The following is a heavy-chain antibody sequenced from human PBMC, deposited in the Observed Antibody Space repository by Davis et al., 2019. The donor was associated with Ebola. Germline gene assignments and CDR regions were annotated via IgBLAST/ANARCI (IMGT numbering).Heavy chain of an antibody. CDR3: ARDTAMVSSRYYYYGMDV. V-gene: IGHV4-61*01. Sequence: MPSETLSLTCTVSGGSVSSGSYYWSWIRQPPGKGLEWIGYMYYSGSTNYNPSLKSRVTISVDTSKNQFSLKLSSVTAADTAVYYCARDTAMVSSRYYYYGMDVWGQGTTVTVSS. J-gene: IGHJ6*02. D-gene: IGHD5-18*01. CDR1: GGSVSSGSYY. CDR2: MYYSGST.